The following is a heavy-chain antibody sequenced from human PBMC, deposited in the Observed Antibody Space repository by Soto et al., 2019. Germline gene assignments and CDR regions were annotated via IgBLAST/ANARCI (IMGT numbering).Heavy chain of an antibody. CDR3: AKEAEENENVPIPGDN. CDR2: LSGSGTMR. V-gene: IGHV3-23*01. D-gene: IGHD1-1*01. Sequence: EVQLLESGGGLVQPGGSLRLSCAASGFSFRNYAMTWVRQAPGKGLEWVSGLSGSGTMRYYADSVRGRFIISRDNAKNTLFLQMDNLRVEDSAVYYCAKEAEENENVPIPGDNWGQATPVTVSS. CDR1: GFSFRNYA. J-gene: IGHJ4*02.